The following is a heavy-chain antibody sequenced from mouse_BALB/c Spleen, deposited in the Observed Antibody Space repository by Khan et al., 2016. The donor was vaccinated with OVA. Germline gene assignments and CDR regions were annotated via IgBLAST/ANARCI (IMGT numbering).Heavy chain of an antibody. CDR2: IFPGSGNT. J-gene: IGHJ2*01. V-gene: IGHV1-66*01. Sequence: QVQLKQSGPELVKPGASVKISCKASGYSFTSYYIHWVKQRPGQGLEWIGWIFPGSGNTKYNEKFKGKATLTADTSSSTAYMQLNSLTSEDSVVYFCARTTAGTEVDYWGEGTTLTVSS. D-gene: IGHD3-3*01. CDR3: ARTTAGTEVDY. CDR1: GYSFTSYY.